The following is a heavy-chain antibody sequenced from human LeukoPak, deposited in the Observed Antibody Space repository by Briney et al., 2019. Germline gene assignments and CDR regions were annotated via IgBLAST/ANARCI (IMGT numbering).Heavy chain of an antibody. D-gene: IGHD3-10*01. Sequence: PAGTLSLTCTVSGGSSGTYSWNWIRQPPGKGLEWIGYIYNIGSTNYNPSLKSRATISLDTSKNQFSLRLNSVTSADTAVYYCARGRYGSGSYLPWFDPWGQGTLVTVSS. CDR3: ARGRYGSGSYLPWFDP. V-gene: IGHV4-59*01. CDR1: GGSSGTYS. J-gene: IGHJ5*02. CDR2: IYNIGST.